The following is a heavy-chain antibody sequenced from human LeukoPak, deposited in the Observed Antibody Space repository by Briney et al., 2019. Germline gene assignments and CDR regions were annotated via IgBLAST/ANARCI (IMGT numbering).Heavy chain of an antibody. CDR2: THFSGSS. D-gene: IGHD6-19*01. V-gene: IGHV4-59*11. J-gene: IGHJ4*02. Sequence: SETLSLTCSVSGSSIGRHYWTWIRQPPGKGLEWIGYTHFSGSSNYNPSLKSRATTSLDRAKNQISLTLTSVTAADTAVYYCARDANYRDRSGYPSPFDFWGQGILVTVSS. CDR1: GSSIGRHY. CDR3: ARDANYRDRSGYPSPFDF.